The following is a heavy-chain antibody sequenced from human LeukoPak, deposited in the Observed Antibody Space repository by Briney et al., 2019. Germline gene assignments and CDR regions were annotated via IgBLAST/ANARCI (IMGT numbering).Heavy chain of an antibody. D-gene: IGHD6-19*01. CDR2: IKPDGSEK. V-gene: IGHV3-7*01. Sequence: GGSLRLSCAASGFTFSSYWMSWVRQAPGKGLEWVANIKPDGSEKNYVDSVKGRFTISRDSAKNSLYLQMNSLRAEDTAVYYCTRAGYYSGGWNPFDYWGQGTLVTVSS. J-gene: IGHJ4*02. CDR3: TRAGYYSGGWNPFDY. CDR1: GFTFSSYW.